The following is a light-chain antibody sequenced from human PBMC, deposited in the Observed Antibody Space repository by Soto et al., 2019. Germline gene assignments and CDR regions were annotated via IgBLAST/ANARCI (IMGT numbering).Light chain of an antibody. Sequence: QSVLTQPPSASGTPGQRLTISRSASSGSLSVDWYQHLPGTAPKLLIQSNHQRPSGVPDRFSGSKSGTSASLAISGLQSEDDADYYCAAWDDSLNGLYVFGTGTKLTVL. V-gene: IGLV1-44*01. J-gene: IGLJ1*01. CDR2: SNH. CDR3: AAWDDSLNGLYV. CDR1: SGSLS.